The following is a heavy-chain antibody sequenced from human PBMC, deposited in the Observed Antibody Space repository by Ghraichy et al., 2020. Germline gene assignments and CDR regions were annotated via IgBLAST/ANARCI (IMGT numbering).Heavy chain of an antibody. CDR2: INHSGST. Sequence: SQTLSLTCAVYGGSFSGYYWSWIRQPPGKGLEWIGEINHSGSTNYNPSLKSRVTISVDTSKNQFSLKLSSVTAADTAVYYCARGFSPQVSSGSDFDYWGQGTLVTVSS. CDR3: ARGFSPQVSSGSDFDY. CDR1: GGSFSGYY. D-gene: IGHD6-19*01. V-gene: IGHV4-34*01. J-gene: IGHJ4*02.